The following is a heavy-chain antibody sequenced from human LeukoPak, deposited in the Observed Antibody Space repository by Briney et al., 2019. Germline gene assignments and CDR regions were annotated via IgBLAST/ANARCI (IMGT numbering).Heavy chain of an antibody. J-gene: IGHJ5*02. Sequence: ASVKVSCKASGGTFSSYAISWVRQAPGQGLEWMGWISAYNGNTNYAQKFQGRVTMTRDTSISTAYMELSRLRSDDTAVYYCARGYCSSTSCYDWFDPWGQGTLVTVSS. V-gene: IGHV1-18*01. CDR3: ARGYCSSTSCYDWFDP. CDR1: GGTFSSYA. CDR2: ISAYNGNT. D-gene: IGHD2-2*01.